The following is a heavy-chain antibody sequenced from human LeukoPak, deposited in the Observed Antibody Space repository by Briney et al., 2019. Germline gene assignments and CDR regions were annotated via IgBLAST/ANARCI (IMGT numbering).Heavy chain of an antibody. V-gene: IGHV3-21*04. CDR1: GFTFSSCG. J-gene: IGHJ4*02. Sequence: GGSLRLSCAASGFTFSSCGMNWVRQAPGKGLEWVSSISGSSTYIYYADSVKGRFTISRDNAKNSLYLQMNSLRAEDMALYYCAKGGSSSSGGYFDYWGQGTLVTVSS. CDR3: AKGGSSSSGGYFDY. D-gene: IGHD6-6*01. CDR2: ISGSSTYI.